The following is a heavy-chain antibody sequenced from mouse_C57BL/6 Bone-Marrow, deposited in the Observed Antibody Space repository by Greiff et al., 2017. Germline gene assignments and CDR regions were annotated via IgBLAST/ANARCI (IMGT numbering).Heavy chain of an antibody. V-gene: IGHV5-6*01. CDR1: GFTFSSYG. Sequence: EVQRVESGGDLVKPGGSLKLSCAASGFTFSSYGMSWVRQTPDKRLEWVATISSGGSYTYYPDSVKGRFTISRDNAKNTLYLQMSSLKSEDTAMYYCARHGDYWGQGTLVTVSA. J-gene: IGHJ3*01. D-gene: IGHD2-13*01. CDR2: ISSGGSYT. CDR3: ARHGDY.